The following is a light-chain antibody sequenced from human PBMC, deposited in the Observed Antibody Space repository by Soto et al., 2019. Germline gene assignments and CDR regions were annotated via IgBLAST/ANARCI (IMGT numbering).Light chain of an antibody. V-gene: IGLV2-23*01. CDR3: SSFAGSGTLVV. CDR1: RTDIGNYNL. CDR2: ESN. J-gene: IGLJ2*01. Sequence: SALTQPASVSGSPGQSITISCTGTRTDIGNYNLVSWYQQHPGKAPRLIIYESNKRPSGVSSRFSGSKSGNTASLTISGLQPEDEGSYYCSSFAGSGTLVVFGGGTKVTVL.